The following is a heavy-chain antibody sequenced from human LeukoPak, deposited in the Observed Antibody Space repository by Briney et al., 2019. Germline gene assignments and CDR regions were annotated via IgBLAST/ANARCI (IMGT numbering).Heavy chain of an antibody. CDR3: ARRGDAWQILYSFDV. J-gene: IGHJ3*01. CDR1: GASLARDMYH. Sequence: PSETLSLTCTVSGASLARDMYHWGWVRQSPGKGLEWLGTIYYDGSTFYSPSFKSRVTISINASKKQLSLNLASVTAADTAVYYCARRGDAWQILYSFDVWGQGTMVTVSS. CDR2: IYYDGST. D-gene: IGHD2-15*01. V-gene: IGHV4-39*01.